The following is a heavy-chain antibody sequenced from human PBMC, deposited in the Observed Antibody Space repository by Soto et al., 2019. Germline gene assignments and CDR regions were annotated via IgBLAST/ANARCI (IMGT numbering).Heavy chain of an antibody. CDR2: SRNKANSYST. D-gene: IGHD1-26*01. CDR3: ARFSGSYTRGLDY. CDR1: GFTFSDHY. V-gene: IGHV3-72*01. Sequence: EVQLVESGGGLVQPGGSLRLSCAASGFTFSDHYMDWVRQAPGKGLGWVGRSRNKANSYSTEYAASGKGRFTISSEESKNSLYRQRNSLKTEDTAVYYRARFSGSYTRGLDYWGQGTLVTVSS. J-gene: IGHJ4*02.